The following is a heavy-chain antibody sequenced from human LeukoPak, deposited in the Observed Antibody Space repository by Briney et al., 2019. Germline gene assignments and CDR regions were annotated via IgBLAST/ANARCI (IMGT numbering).Heavy chain of an antibody. D-gene: IGHD5-18*01. V-gene: IGHV3-21*04. CDR2: ISSSSSYI. CDR1: GFTFSSYS. CDR3: ARDFTGWTAFDY. Sequence: PGGSLRLSCAASGFTFSSYSMNWVRQAPGKGLEWVSSISSSSSYIYYADSVKGRFTISRDNAKNSLYLQMNSLRAEDTAVYYCARDFTGWTAFDYWGQGTLVTVSS. J-gene: IGHJ4*02.